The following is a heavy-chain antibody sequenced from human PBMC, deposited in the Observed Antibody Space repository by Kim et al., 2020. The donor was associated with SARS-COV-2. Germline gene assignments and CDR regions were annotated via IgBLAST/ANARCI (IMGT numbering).Heavy chain of an antibody. CDR1: GFIFSYDA. V-gene: IGHV3-48*03. J-gene: IGHJ4*02. CDR3: VRFSRRSTFYY. Sequence: GGSLRLSCVASGFIFSYDAMTWVRQAPGKGLEWISYINDDGDTTYYADSVKGRFTISRDNARNSVYLQMSSLRAEDTAVYYCVRFSRRSTFYYWGQGALVTVSS. CDR2: INDDGDTT. D-gene: IGHD2-2*01.